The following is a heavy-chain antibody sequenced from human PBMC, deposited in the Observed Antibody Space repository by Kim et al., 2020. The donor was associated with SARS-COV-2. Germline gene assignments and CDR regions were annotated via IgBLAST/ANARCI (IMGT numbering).Heavy chain of an antibody. V-gene: IGHV4-59*01. D-gene: IGHD4-17*01. CDR3: ARVRTTVVTYYGMDV. Sequence: PSRKSRVTLSVDTSKNQFSLKLSSVTAADTAVYYCARVRTTVVTYYGMDVWGQGTTVTVSS. J-gene: IGHJ6*02.